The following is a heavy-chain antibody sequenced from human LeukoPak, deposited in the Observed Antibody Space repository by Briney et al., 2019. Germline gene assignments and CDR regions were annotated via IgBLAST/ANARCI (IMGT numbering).Heavy chain of an antibody. CDR2: ITSGSDII. CDR1: GFTFNIYS. D-gene: IGHD3-16*01. CDR3: ARDQRDGMILFDY. V-gene: IGHV3-48*01. Sequence: GGSLRLSCAASGFTFNIYSMNWVRQAPGKGLEWISYITSGSDIISYADSVKGRFTISRDNAKSSLYLQMNSLRAEDTAVYYCARDQRDGMILFDYWGQGKLVIVSS. J-gene: IGHJ4*02.